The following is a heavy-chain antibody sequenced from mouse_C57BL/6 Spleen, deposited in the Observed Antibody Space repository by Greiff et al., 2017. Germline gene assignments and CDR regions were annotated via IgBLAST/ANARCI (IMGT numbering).Heavy chain of an antibody. D-gene: IGHD2-4*01. CDR3: ARPYYDDDDGDYYAMDY. CDR2: ISSGGSYT. CDR1: GFTFSSYG. V-gene: IGHV5-6*01. J-gene: IGHJ4*01. Sequence: DVQLVESGGDLVKPGGSLKLSCAASGFTFSSYGMSWVRQTPDKRLEWVATISSGGSYTYYPDSVKGRFTISRDNAKNTLYLQMSSLKSEDTAMYYCARPYYDDDDGDYYAMDYWGQGTPVTVSS.